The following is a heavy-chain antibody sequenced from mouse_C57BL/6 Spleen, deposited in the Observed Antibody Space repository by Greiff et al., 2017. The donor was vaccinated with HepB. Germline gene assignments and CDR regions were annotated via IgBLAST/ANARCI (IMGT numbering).Heavy chain of an antibody. Sequence: QVQLQQPGAELVMPGASVKLSCKASGYTFTSYWMHWVKQRPGQGLEWIGEIDPSDSYTNYNQKFKGKSTLTVDKSSSTAYMQLSSLTSEDSAVYYCAIITTVSYWYFEVQGTGATVTFAT. D-gene: IGHD1-1*01. CDR3: AIITTVSYWYFEV. CDR2: IDPSDSYT. CDR1: GYTFTSYW. V-gene: IGHV1-69*01. J-gene: IGHJ1*03.